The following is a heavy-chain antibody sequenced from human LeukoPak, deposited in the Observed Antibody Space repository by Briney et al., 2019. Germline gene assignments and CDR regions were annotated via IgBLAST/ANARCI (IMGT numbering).Heavy chain of an antibody. CDR2: INPSGDST. V-gene: IGHV1-46*01. CDR1: GDTFTSYC. CDR3: ARGRHSYESSDYYYEGDAFDI. D-gene: IGHD3-22*01. J-gene: IGHJ3*02. Sequence: ASVKVSCKASGDTFTSYCMHWVRQAPGQGLEWMGIINPSGDSTSSAQTFQGRVTMTRDMSTSTVYMALSSLRTEDTAVYYCARGRHSYESSDYYYEGDAFDIWGQGTMVTVSS.